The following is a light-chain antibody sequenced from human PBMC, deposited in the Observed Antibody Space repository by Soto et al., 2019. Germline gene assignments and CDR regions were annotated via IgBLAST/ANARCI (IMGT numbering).Light chain of an antibody. Sequence: EIVMTQSPATLSVSPGERATLSCGASQSVGSNLAWCQQKPGQAPRLLIYGATTRATVIPARFSGSGSGTEFTLTISSLQSEDFAVYYCLQYNSWPWTFGQGTKVDIK. CDR1: QSVGSN. J-gene: IGKJ1*01. V-gene: IGKV3-15*01. CDR2: GAT. CDR3: LQYNSWPWT.